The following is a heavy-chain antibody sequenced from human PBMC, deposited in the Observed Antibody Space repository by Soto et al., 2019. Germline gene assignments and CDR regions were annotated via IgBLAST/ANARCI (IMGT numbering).Heavy chain of an antibody. V-gene: IGHV4-4*02. J-gene: IGHJ6*02. CDR1: GGSISSSNW. D-gene: IGHD6-6*01. CDR2: IFHSGST. CDR3: ARGLVQGVGMDV. Sequence: PSETLSLTCAVSGGSISSSNWWSWVRQPPGKGLEWIGEIFHSGSTTYNPSLKRRLTISIDKSKNQFSLKLSSVTAADTAVYYCARGLVQGVGMDVWGQGTTVTVSS.